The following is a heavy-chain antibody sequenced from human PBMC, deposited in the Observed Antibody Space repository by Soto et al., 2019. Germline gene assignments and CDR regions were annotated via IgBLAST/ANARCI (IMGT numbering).Heavy chain of an antibody. CDR3: AWETPYYYASGGYYSWFDP. V-gene: IGHV6-1*01. D-gene: IGHD3-10*01. CDR2: TYYRSKWYN. CDR1: GDSVSSNSAA. Sequence: SQTLSLTCAISGDSVSSNSAAWNWIRQSPSRGLEWLGRTYYRSKWYNDYAVSVKSRITINPDTSKNQFSLQLNSVTPEDTAVYYCAWETPYYYASGGYYSWFDPWGQGTLVTVSS. J-gene: IGHJ5*02.